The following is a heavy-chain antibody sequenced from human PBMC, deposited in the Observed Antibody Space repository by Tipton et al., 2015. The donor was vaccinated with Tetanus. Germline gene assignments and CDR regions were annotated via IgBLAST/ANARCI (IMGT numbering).Heavy chain of an antibody. J-gene: IGHJ5*02. Sequence: TLSLTCAVYGGSFSGYYWSWIRQPPGKGLEWIGEINHSGSTNYNPSLKSRVTISVDTSKNQFSLKLSSVTAADTAVYYCARGLGEAGSASWFDPWGQGTLVTVSS. CDR2: INHSGST. D-gene: IGHD6-19*01. V-gene: IGHV4-34*01. CDR3: ARGLGEAGSASWFDP. CDR1: GGSFSGYY.